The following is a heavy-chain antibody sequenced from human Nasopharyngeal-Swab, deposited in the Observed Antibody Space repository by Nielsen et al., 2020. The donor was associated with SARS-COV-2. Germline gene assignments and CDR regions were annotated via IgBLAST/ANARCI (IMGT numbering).Heavy chain of an antibody. J-gene: IGHJ4*02. D-gene: IGHD2-2*01. CDR1: GFTFGYYA. Sequence: GESLKISCAASGFTFGYYAMSWVRQAPGKGLEWVSSIRGGGAGTFYADSVQGRFTISRDNSKNTLYLQMNSLRDEDTAVYYCAKEVDYCSSTSCHEPYFDYWGQGTLVTVSS. CDR3: AKEVDYCSSTSCHEPYFDY. CDR2: IRGGGAGT. V-gene: IGHV3-23*01.